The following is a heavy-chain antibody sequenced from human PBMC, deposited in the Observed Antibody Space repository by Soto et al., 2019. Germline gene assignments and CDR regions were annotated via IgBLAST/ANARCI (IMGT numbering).Heavy chain of an antibody. J-gene: IGHJ4*02. CDR3: ARDLFGEDGAGYFDY. Sequence: QVHLVQSGVEVKKPGASVKVSCKASGYSFSTYGISWVRQAPGQGLEWMGRISGLNGNTNYAQNLQGRVTMTTDTSTSTAYMELRILGFDDTAMYYCARDLFGEDGAGYFDYWGQGTLVTVSS. D-gene: IGHD3-10*01. CDR1: GYSFSTYG. CDR2: ISGLNGNT. V-gene: IGHV1-18*01.